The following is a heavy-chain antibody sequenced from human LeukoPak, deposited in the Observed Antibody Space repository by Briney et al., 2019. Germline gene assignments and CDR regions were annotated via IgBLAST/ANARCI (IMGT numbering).Heavy chain of an antibody. Sequence: SETLSLTCSVSGGSISSIDYSWTWIRQHPGKGLEWIGSINDSGSTFYNPSLKSRVAISVDTSKNQFSLKLNSVTAADTAMYYCAKDRRGTCEDWGQGTLVTVSS. V-gene: IGHV4-31*03. J-gene: IGHJ4*02. D-gene: IGHD3-16*01. CDR3: AKDRRGTCED. CDR2: INDSGST. CDR1: GGSISSIDYS.